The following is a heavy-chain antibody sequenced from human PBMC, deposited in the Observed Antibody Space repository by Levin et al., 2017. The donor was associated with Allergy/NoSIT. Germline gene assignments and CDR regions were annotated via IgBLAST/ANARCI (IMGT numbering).Heavy chain of an antibody. J-gene: IGHJ3*02. CDR3: TRGGPSSGTNPFDM. D-gene: IGHD2-8*01. CDR1: GFTFNNHG. V-gene: IGHV3-33*01. CDR2: IWSDGLHK. Sequence: GGSLRLSCAVSGFTFNNHGMHWVRQAPGKGLEWVAVIWSDGLHKYYADSVKGRFTISRDESKNTVYLEMNSLRVDDTAVYFCTRGGPSSGTNPFDMWGQGTMVAVSS.